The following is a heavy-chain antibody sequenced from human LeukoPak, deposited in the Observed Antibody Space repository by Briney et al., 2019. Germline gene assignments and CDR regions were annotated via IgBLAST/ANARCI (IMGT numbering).Heavy chain of an antibody. CDR3: ARDQGPYYYDSSGSGFDP. Sequence: ASVKVSCKASGGTFSSYAISWVRQAPGEGLEWMGGIIPIFGTANYAQKFQGRVTITADESTSTAYMEPSSLRSEDTAVYYCARDQGPYYYDSSGSGFDPWGQGTLVTVSS. CDR1: GGTFSSYA. D-gene: IGHD3-22*01. J-gene: IGHJ5*02. CDR2: IIPIFGTA. V-gene: IGHV1-69*13.